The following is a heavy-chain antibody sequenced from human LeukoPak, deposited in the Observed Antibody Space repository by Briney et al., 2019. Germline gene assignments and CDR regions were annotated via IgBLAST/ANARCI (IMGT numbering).Heavy chain of an antibody. CDR3: ARTRYYYNSRSYGAPYYFDY. CDR2: IYYSGST. D-gene: IGHD3-10*01. J-gene: IGHJ4*02. Sequence: SQTLSLTCTVSGGSISSSSYYWGWIRQPPGKGLEWIGSIYYSGSTYYNPSLKSRVTISVDTSKNQFSLKLSSVTAADTAVYYCARTRYYYNSRSYGAPYYFDYWGQGTLVTVSS. V-gene: IGHV4-39*01. CDR1: GGSISSSSYY.